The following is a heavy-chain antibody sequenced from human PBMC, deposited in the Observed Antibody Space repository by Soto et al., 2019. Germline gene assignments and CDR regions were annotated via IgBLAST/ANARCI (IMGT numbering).Heavy chain of an antibody. CDR1: GGSFSSFG. CDR2: IIPVFGRP. V-gene: IGHV1-69*13. D-gene: IGHD5-12*01. CDR3: AREGSGYNL. J-gene: IGHJ1*01. Sequence: SVKVSCKASGGSFSSFGISWVRQAPGQGLEWMGGIIPVFGRPNYAQRFRGRLTITADESANTVYLELIDLRSEDTAVYYCAREGSGYNLWGQGTQVTVSS.